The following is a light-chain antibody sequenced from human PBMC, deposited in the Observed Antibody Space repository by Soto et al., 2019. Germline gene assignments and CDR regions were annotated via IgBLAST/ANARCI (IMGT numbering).Light chain of an antibody. Sequence: QSALTQPASVSGSPGQSITISCTGTGSDVGGYNYVSWYQQHPGKAPKLMIYEVNYRPSGVSNRFSGSKSDNTASLTISGLQAEDEADYYCSSYTSSSTVVFGGGTKLTVL. CDR3: SSYTSSSTVV. CDR2: EVN. V-gene: IGLV2-14*01. J-gene: IGLJ2*01. CDR1: GSDVGGYNY.